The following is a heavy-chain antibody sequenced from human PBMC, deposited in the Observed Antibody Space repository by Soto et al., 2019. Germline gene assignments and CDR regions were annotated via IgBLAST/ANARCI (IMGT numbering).Heavy chain of an antibody. J-gene: IGHJ5*02. CDR1: GDSYSISTYS. V-gene: IGHV4-30-2*01. CDR3: AGMPYTSGLRFDP. D-gene: IGHD6-19*01. CDR2: IYQSGVT. Sequence: TLSLTCNMSGDSYSISTYSGSWSLQPPGKALQWIGFIYQSGVTSYNPSLASRVSISLDRSNNQCSLKLKSVTAADTAVYFCAGMPYTSGLRFDPWGPGTLVTVSS.